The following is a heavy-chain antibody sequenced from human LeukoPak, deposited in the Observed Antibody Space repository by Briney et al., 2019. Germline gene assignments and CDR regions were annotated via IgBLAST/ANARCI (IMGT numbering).Heavy chain of an antibody. Sequence: GKSLRLSCAASGFTFSSYGMHWVRQAPGKGLEWVAIIWYDGSKKYYADSVKGRFTTSRDNSKNTLYLQLTSLRAEDTAVYYCARDLHSSGWHVGSAGYWGQGTLVTVSS. V-gene: IGHV3-33*01. CDR3: ARDLHSSGWHVGSAGY. D-gene: IGHD6-19*01. CDR1: GFTFSSYG. CDR2: IWYDGSKK. J-gene: IGHJ4*02.